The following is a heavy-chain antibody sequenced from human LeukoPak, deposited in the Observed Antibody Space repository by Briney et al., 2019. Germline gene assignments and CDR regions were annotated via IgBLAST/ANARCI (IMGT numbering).Heavy chain of an antibody. CDR3: ARGPSVLRYFDWLLQADYYYYGMDV. V-gene: IGHV1-8*01. D-gene: IGHD3-9*01. CDR2: MNPNSGNT. J-gene: IGHJ6*02. CDR1: GYTFTSYD. Sequence: ASVKVSCKASGYTFTSYDINWVRQATGQGLEWMGWMNPNSGNTGYAQKFQGRVTMTRHTSISTAYMELSSLRSEDTAVYYCARGPSVLRYFDWLLQADYYYYGMDVWGQGTTVTVSS.